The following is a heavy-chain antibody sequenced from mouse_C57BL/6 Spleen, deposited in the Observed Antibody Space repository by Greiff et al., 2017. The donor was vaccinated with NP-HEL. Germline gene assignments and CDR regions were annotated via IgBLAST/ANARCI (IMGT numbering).Heavy chain of an antibody. CDR3: ASGVRWYFDV. CDR2: IHPNSGST. J-gene: IGHJ1*03. V-gene: IGHV1-64*01. Sequence: QVQLQQSGAELVKPGASVKLSCKASGYTFTSYWMHWVKQRPGQGLEWFGMIHPNSGSTNSNEKFNGKANLTVDKSSSTAYMQLSSLTSEDSAVYYCASGVRWYFDVWGTGTTGTVSS. CDR1: GYTFTSYW. D-gene: IGHD5-1*01.